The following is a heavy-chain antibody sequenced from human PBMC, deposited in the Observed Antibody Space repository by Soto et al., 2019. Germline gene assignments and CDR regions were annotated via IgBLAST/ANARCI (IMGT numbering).Heavy chain of an antibody. CDR3: ARVPGP. J-gene: IGHJ5*02. CDR2: IYHSGST. D-gene: IGHD3-10*01. V-gene: IGHV4-30-2*01. Sequence: SETLCLTCAVSGGSISSGGYSWSWIRQPPGKGLEWIGYIYHSGSTYYNPSLKSRVTISVDRSKNQFSLKLSSVTAADTAVYYCARVPGPWGQGILVTVSS. CDR1: GGSISSGGYS.